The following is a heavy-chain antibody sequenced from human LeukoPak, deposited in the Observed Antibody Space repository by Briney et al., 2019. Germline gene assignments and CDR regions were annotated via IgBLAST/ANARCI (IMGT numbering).Heavy chain of an antibody. CDR2: ISYDGSNK. V-gene: IGHV3-30-3*01. D-gene: IGHD2-2*02. Sequence: PGGSLRLSCAASGFTFSSYAMHWVRQAPGKGLEWVAVISYDGSNKYYADSVKGRFTISRDNAKNSLYLQMNSLRAEDTAVYYCAGDCSSTSCYIRGYSYGRPLDYWGQGTLVTVSS. J-gene: IGHJ4*02. CDR3: AGDCSSTSCYIRGYSYGRPLDY. CDR1: GFTFSSYA.